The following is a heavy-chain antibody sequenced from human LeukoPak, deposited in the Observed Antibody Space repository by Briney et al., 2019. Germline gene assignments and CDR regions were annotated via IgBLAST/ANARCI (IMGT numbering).Heavy chain of an antibody. D-gene: IGHD6-19*01. V-gene: IGHV4-59*01. CDR2: IYYSGST. CDR1: GGSINNNY. Sequence: SEILSLTCTVSGGSINNNYWSWVRQPPGKGLEWIGYIYYSGSTNYNPSLKSRVTTSVDTSKNQFSLKLSSVTAADTAVYYCARLRYSSGYYLFDYWGQGTLVTVSS. J-gene: IGHJ4*02. CDR3: ARLRYSSGYYLFDY.